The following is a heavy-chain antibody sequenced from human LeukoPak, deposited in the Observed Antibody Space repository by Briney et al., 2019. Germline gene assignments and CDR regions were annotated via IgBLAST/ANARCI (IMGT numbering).Heavy chain of an antibody. CDR1: GGSNSSGSYY. CDR3: ARSGGWSVYFDY. V-gene: IGHV4-61*02. Sequence: SETLSLTCTVSGGSNSSGSYYWSWIRQPAGKGLEWIGRIYTSGSTNYNPSLKSRVTISVDTSKNQFSLKLSSVTAADTAVYYCARSGGWSVYFDYWGQGTLVTVSS. CDR2: IYTSGST. J-gene: IGHJ4*02. D-gene: IGHD6-19*01.